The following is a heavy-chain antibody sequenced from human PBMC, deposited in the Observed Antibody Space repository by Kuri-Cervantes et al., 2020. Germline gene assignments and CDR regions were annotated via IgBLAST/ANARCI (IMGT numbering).Heavy chain of an antibody. CDR1: GFTFSSYG. D-gene: IGHD2-2*01. CDR3: ARGTAIVGIPAALRFDP. J-gene: IGHJ5*02. Sequence: GESLKISCAASGFTFSSYGMHWVRQAPGKGLEWVAVISYDGSNKYYADSVKGRFTISRDNSKNTLYLQMNSLRAEDTAVYYCARGTAIVGIPAALRFDPWGQGTLVTVSS. V-gene: IGHV3-30*03. CDR2: ISYDGSNK.